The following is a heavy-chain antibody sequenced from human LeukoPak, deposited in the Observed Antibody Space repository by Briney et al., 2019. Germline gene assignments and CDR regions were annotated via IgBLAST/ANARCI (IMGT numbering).Heavy chain of an antibody. CDR1: GYTFTGYY. CDR2: INPNSGGT. V-gene: IGHV1-2*02. D-gene: IGHD5-18*01. J-gene: IGHJ4*02. Sequence: ASVKVSCKASGYTFTGYYMHWVRQASGQGLEWMGWINPNSGGTNYAQKFQGRVTMTRDTSISTAYMELSRLRSDDTAVYYCARGRGYSYAQYFDYWGQGTLVTVSS. CDR3: ARGRGYSYAQYFDY.